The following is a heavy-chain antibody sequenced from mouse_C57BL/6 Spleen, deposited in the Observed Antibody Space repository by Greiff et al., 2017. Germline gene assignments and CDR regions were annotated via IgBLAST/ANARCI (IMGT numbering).Heavy chain of an antibody. V-gene: IGHV1-18*01. CDR1: GYTFTDYN. D-gene: IGHD1-1*02. Sequence: VQLQQSGPELVKPGASVKIPCKASGYTFTDYNMAWVKQSPGKSLEWIGDINPNNGGTIYNQKFKGKATLTVDKSSSTAYMELRSLTSEDTAVYYCARSHYDYDAMDYWGQGTSVTVSS. J-gene: IGHJ4*01. CDR3: ARSHYDYDAMDY. CDR2: INPNNGGT.